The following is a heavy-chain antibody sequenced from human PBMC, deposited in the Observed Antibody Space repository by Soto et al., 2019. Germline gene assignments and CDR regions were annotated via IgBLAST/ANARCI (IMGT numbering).Heavy chain of an antibody. V-gene: IGHV3-74*01. Sequence: EVQLVESGGGLVQPGGSLRLSCAASGFTFSSYWMHWVRQAPGKGLVWVSRLKSDGSGTTYGDSVKGRLTISRDNAKNPLYLQMNRLSADDTAVYYCVRRDGDYYVGNGYLGRHWAQGTLVTVSS. CDR1: GFTFSSYW. CDR3: VRRDGDYYVGNGYLGRH. J-gene: IGHJ4*02. CDR2: LKSDGSGT. D-gene: IGHD3-10*02.